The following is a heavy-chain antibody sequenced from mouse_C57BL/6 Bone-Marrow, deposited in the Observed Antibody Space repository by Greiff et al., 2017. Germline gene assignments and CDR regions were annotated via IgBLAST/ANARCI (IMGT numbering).Heavy chain of an antibody. CDR1: GYTFTDYY. J-gene: IGHJ2*01. D-gene: IGHD1-1*01. V-gene: IGHV1-26*01. Sequence: VQLQQSGPELVKPGASVKISCKASGYTFTDYYMNWVKQSHGKSLEWIGDINPNNGGTSYNQKFKGKATLTVDKSSSTAYMELRRLTSEDSAVYYCAVYYGSFFDCWGQGTTLTVSS. CDR3: AVYYGSFFDC. CDR2: INPNNGGT.